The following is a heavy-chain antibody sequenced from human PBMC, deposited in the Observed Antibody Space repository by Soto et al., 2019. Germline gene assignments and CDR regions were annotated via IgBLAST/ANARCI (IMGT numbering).Heavy chain of an antibody. CDR2: IYYSGST. J-gene: IGHJ5*02. Sequence: SETLSLTCTVSGGSISSGGYYWSWIRQHPGKGLEWIGYIYYSGSTYYSPSLKSRVTISVDTSKNQFSLKLSSVTAADTAVYYCARWNVGGWYLGNWFDPWGQGTLVTVSS. V-gene: IGHV4-31*03. CDR3: ARWNVGGWYLGNWFDP. CDR1: GGSISSGGYY. D-gene: IGHD6-19*01.